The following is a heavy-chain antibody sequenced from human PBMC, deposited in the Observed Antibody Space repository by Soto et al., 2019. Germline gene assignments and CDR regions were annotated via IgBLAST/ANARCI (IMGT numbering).Heavy chain of an antibody. D-gene: IGHD4-17*01. CDR1: GFHLSSYR. J-gene: IGHJ4*02. V-gene: IGHV3-23*01. Sequence: PGGSLRLSGAPSGFHLSSYRRRWVRQAPGKGLEWVSAISGCGGSTYYADSVKGRVTISRDNSKTTLYLQMNSLRAEDTAVYYCAKDRTTVTTDFDYWGQGTLVTVSS. CDR3: AKDRTTVTTDFDY. CDR2: ISGCGGST.